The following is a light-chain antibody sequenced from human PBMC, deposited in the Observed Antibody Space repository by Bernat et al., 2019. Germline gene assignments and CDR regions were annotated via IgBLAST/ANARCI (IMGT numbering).Light chain of an antibody. CDR1: GSIIGIIS. CDR2: TDN. CDR3: AAWDHRLQRWV. J-gene: IGLJ3*02. Sequence: QSLLTQPPSASGTPGQRVTISCSGSGSIIGIISVNWYQQVPGPAPTLLISTDNQRPSGIPDRFLGFTSGPSASLAISGLQFEDEADYYCAAWDHRLQRWVFGGGTKLTVL. V-gene: IGLV1-44*01.